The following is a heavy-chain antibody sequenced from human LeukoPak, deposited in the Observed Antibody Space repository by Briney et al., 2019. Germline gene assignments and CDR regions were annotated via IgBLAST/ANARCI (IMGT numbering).Heavy chain of an antibody. Sequence: SETLSLTCAVYGGSFSGYYWSWIHQPPGKGLEWIGEINHSGSTNYNPSLKSRVTISVDTSKNQFSLKLSSVTAADTAVYYCARVGRDYDYVWGSLDYWGQGTLVTVSS. J-gene: IGHJ4*02. D-gene: IGHD3-16*01. CDR1: GGSFSGYY. V-gene: IGHV4-34*01. CDR2: INHSGST. CDR3: ARVGRDYDYVWGSLDY.